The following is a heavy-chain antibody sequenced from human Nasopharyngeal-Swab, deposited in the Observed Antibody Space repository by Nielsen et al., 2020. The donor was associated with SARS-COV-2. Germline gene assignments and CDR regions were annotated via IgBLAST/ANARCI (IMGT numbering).Heavy chain of an antibody. CDR2: ISGSGGST. CDR3: AKDWFGELTLDY. Sequence: GESLKISCAASGFTFSSYAMSWVRQAPGKGLEWVSAISGSGGSTYYADSVKGRFTISRDNSKNTLYLQMNSLRAEDTAVYYCAKDWFGELTLDYWGQGTPVTVSS. D-gene: IGHD3-10*01. CDR1: GFTFSSYA. V-gene: IGHV3-23*01. J-gene: IGHJ4*02.